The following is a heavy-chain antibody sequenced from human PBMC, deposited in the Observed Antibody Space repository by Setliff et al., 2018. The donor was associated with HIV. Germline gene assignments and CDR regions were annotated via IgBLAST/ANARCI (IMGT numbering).Heavy chain of an antibody. V-gene: IGHV4-61*02. J-gene: IGHJ6*02. CDR3: ARGYSGYVGFTSMDV. Sequence: TSETLSLTCTVSGGSISSGTYYWSWIRQPAGKGLEWIGRIYTSGSTNHNPSLKTRVTLSVDTSKNQFSLRLSSVTAADTAVYYCARGYSGYVGFTSMDVWGQGTTVTVSS. CDR1: GGSISSGTYY. D-gene: IGHD1-26*01. CDR2: IYTSGST.